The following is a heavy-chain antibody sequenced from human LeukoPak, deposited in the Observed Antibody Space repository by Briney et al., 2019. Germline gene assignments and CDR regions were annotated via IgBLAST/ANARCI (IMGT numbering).Heavy chain of an antibody. CDR3: ARGGDRSFDY. CDR1: GYAINIDYS. Sequence: SETLSLTCFVSGYAINIDYSWGWIRQSPGKGLEWIGVISPNGITYYNPSLKSRVTISVDKAKNQFSLNLNSVTAADTAVYYCARGGDRSFDYWGQGTLVTVSS. CDR2: ISPNGIT. V-gene: IGHV4-38-2*02. J-gene: IGHJ4*02. D-gene: IGHD3-10*01.